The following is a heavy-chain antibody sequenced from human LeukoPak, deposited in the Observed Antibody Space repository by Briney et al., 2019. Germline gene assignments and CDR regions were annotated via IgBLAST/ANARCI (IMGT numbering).Heavy chain of an antibody. CDR2: IYYSGST. Sequence: SETLSLTCTVSGGSISSSSYYWGWIRQPPGKGLEWIGSIYYSGSTYYKPSHKSRVTISVDTSKNQFSLKLSSVTAADTAVYYCARRRSYSSVDYYYYYMDVWGKGTTVTVSS. V-gene: IGHV4-39*07. J-gene: IGHJ6*03. CDR1: GGSISSSSYY. CDR3: ARRRSYSSVDYYYYYMDV. D-gene: IGHD6-25*01.